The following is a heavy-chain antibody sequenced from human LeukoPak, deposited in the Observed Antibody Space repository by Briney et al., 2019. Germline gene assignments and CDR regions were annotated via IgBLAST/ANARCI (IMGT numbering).Heavy chain of an antibody. CDR3: ARGKVSSGIQVWLLSY. V-gene: IGHV1-2*02. D-gene: IGHD5-18*01. Sequence: ASVKVSCKASGYTFTGYSIHWVRQAPGQGLEWMGWINPNSGGTNYAQKFQGRVTMTRDTSISTAYMELSRLRSDDTAVYYCARGKVSSGIQVWLLSYWGQGTLVTVSS. J-gene: IGHJ4*02. CDR1: GYTFTGYS. CDR2: INPNSGGT.